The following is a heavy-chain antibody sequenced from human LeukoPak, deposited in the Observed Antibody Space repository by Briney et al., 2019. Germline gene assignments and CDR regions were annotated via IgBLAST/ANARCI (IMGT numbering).Heavy chain of an antibody. V-gene: IGHV3-74*01. CDR2: VYSAGTGT. CDR1: GSTISSYW. J-gene: IGHJ4*02. Sequence: QPGGSLRLSCAASGSTISSYWMHWVRQAPGKGLVWVSRVYSAGTGTGYADSVKGRFTISRDNAKNTLYLQMTSLRAEDTAVYYCAGGSATAPDFWGQGTLVTVSS. CDR3: AGGSATAPDF. D-gene: IGHD5-18*01.